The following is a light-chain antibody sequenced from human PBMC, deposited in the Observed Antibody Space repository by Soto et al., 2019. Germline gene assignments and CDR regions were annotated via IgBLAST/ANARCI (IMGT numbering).Light chain of an antibody. J-gene: IGLJ3*02. CDR3: QSYDSSNHWV. V-gene: IGLV6-57*03. Sequence: NFMLTQPHSVSESPGKTVTISCTRSSGSIASNYVQWYQHRPGSAPTTVIYEDKQRPSGVPDRFSGSIDSSSNSASLTISGLKTEDEADYYCQSYDSSNHWVFGGGTKLTVL. CDR1: SGSIASNY. CDR2: EDK.